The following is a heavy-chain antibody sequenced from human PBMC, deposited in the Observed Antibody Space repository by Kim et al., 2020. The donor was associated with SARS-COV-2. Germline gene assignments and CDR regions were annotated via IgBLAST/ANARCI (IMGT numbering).Heavy chain of an antibody. D-gene: IGHD6-19*01. V-gene: IGHV4-4*02. J-gene: IGHJ4*02. Sequence: SETLSLTCAVSGGSISSSNWWSWVRQPPGKGLEWIGVIYHSGSTNYNPSLKSRVTISVDKSKNQFSLKLSPVTAADTAVYYCAREFGYGSGWASDYWGQGTLVTVSS. CDR2: IYHSGST. CDR3: AREFGYGSGWASDY. CDR1: GGSISSSNW.